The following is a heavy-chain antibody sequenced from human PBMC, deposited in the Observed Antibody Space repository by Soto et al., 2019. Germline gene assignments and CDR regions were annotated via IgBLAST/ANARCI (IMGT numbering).Heavy chain of an antibody. J-gene: IGHJ6*02. V-gene: IGHV1-24*01. D-gene: IGHD4-17*01. CDR3: ATRRFYGDYVSFWLDRGGMDV. CDR1: GYTLTELS. Sequence: QVQLVQSGAEVKKPGASVKVSCKVSGYTLTELSMHWVRQAPGKGLEWMGGFDPEDGETIYAQKFQGRVTMTEDTSTDTAYMELSSLRSEDTAVYYCATRRFYGDYVSFWLDRGGMDVWGQGTTVTVSS. CDR2: FDPEDGET.